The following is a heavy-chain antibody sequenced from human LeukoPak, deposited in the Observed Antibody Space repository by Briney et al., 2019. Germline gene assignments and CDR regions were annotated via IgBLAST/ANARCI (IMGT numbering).Heavy chain of an antibody. CDR3: ARDLTPTYYDFWSGYNDAFDI. J-gene: IGHJ3*02. CDR1: GFTFSSYW. Sequence: GGSLRLSCAASGFTFSSYWMSWVRQAPGKGLEWVANIKPDGSEKYYVDSVKGRFTISRDNAKNSLYLQMNSLRAEDTAVYYCARDLTPTYYDFWSGYNDAFDIWGQGTMVTVSS. D-gene: IGHD3-3*01. V-gene: IGHV3-7*01. CDR2: IKPDGSEK.